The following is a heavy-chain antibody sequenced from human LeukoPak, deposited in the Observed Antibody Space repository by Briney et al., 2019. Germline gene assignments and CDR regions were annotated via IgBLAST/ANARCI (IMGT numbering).Heavy chain of an antibody. V-gene: IGHV5-10-1*01. CDR2: IDPSDSYT. J-gene: IGHJ4*02. Sequence: GESLKISCKGSGYSFTSYWISWVRQMPGKGLEWMGRIDPSDSYTNYSPSFQGHVTISADKSISTAYLQWSSLKASDTAEYYCARLYSSSWYIFDYWGQGTLVTVSS. CDR3: ARLYSSSWYIFDY. CDR1: GYSFTSYW. D-gene: IGHD6-13*01.